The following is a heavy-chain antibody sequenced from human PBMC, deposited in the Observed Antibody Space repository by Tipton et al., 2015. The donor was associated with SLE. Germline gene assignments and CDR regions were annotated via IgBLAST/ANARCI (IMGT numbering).Heavy chain of an antibody. CDR1: GFTFSSYA. D-gene: IGHD3-3*01. Sequence: SLRLSCAASGFTFSSYAMHWVRQAPGKGLEWVAVISYDGSNKYYADSVKGRFTISRDNSKNTLYLQMNSLRAEDTAVYYCAKDSLGDFWSGSYNWFDPWGQGTLVTVSS. CDR3: AKDSLGDFWSGSYNWFDP. CDR2: ISYDGSNK. V-gene: IGHV3-30-3*01. J-gene: IGHJ5*02.